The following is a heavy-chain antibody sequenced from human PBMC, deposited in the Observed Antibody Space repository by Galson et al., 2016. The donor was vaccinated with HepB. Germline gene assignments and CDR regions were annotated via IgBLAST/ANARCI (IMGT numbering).Heavy chain of an antibody. Sequence: CAIPGDSVSSYSGAWDWIRQSPSRGLEWLGRTYYRSKWYNDYAGSVKGRITIEADTSKNLFSLQLTSVTVADTAVYYCARDRGSGRHFFDSWGQGTLVSVSS. D-gene: IGHD3-10*01. CDR2: TYYRSKWYN. J-gene: IGHJ4*02. V-gene: IGHV6-1*01. CDR3: ARDRGSGRHFFDS. CDR1: GDSVSSYSGA.